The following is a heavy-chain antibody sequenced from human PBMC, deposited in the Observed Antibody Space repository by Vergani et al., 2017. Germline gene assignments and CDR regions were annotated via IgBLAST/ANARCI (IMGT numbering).Heavy chain of an antibody. J-gene: IGHJ4*02. CDR1: GNTFNGYY. V-gene: IGHV1-2*02. CDR2: INPKNGGT. CDR3: ARSMSLTKLIPGDY. D-gene: IGHD1-14*01. Sequence: QVQLVQSGAEVKKPGASVRVSCRASGNTFNGYYIHWVRQAPGQGLEWMGWINPKNGGTISSQKFQGRVSMTGDTSISTVYVELWGLKSDDTAVYYCARSMSLTKLIPGDYWGQGTLVAVSS.